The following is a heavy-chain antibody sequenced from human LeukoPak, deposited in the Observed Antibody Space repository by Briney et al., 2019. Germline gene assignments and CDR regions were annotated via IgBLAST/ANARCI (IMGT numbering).Heavy chain of an antibody. V-gene: IGHV4-4*02. CDR1: GVSISSSNW. CDR3: ARADSGWYAEFDY. J-gene: IGHJ4*02. Sequence: TSSETLSLTCAVSGVSISSSNWWSWVRQPPGKGLEWIGEIYHSGSTNYNPSLKSRVTISVDKSKNQFSLKLSSVTAADTAVYYCARADSGWYAEFDYWGQGTLVTLSS. CDR2: IYHSGST. D-gene: IGHD6-19*01.